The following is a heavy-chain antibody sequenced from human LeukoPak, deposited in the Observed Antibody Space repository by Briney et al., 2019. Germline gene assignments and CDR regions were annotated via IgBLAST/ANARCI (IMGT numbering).Heavy chain of an antibody. V-gene: IGHV4-61*01. CDR3: ARKRNGDQGYYFDY. CDR1: GGSVSSGRYY. Sequence: SETLSLTCTVSGGSVSSGRYYWSWIRQPPGKGLEWIGYFYYSGSTNYNPSLKTRVTISVDTSKNQFSLKVSSVTAADTAVYYCARKRNGDQGYYFDYWGQGTLVTVSS. CDR2: FYYSGST. J-gene: IGHJ4*02. D-gene: IGHD2-8*01.